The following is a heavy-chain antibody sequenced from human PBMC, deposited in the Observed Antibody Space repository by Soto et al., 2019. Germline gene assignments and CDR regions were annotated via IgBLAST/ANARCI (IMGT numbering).Heavy chain of an antibody. D-gene: IGHD3-3*01. CDR1: GFTFSSYG. Sequence: PGGSLRLSCAASGFTFSSYGMHWVRQAPGKGLEWVAVISYDGSNKYYADSVKGRFTISRDNSKNTLYLQMNSLRAEDTAVYYCAKGPPPGTIFGVVIGPGFDYWGQGTLVTVSS. CDR3: AKGPPPGTIFGVVIGPGFDY. J-gene: IGHJ4*02. V-gene: IGHV3-30*18. CDR2: ISYDGSNK.